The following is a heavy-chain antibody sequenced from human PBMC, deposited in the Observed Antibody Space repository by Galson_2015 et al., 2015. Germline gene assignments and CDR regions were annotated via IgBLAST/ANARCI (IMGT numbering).Heavy chain of an antibody. CDR2: ISSSGNTI. Sequence: SLRLSCAGSGFTFSSYEMNWVRQAPGKGLEWVSYISSSGNTIYYADSVKGRFTISRDNAKNSLYLQMNSLRAEDTAVYYCARVSDHNFWSGNYFWFDPWGQGTLVTVSS. CDR3: ARVSDHNFWSGNYFWFDP. CDR1: GFTFSSYE. D-gene: IGHD3-3*01. J-gene: IGHJ5*02. V-gene: IGHV3-48*03.